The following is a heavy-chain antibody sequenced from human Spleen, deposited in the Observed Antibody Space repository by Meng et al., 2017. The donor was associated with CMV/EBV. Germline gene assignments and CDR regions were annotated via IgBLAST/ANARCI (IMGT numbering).Heavy chain of an antibody. Sequence: GFILSGFSIILIRPAPGTGLAWVAFIRYYGTYEYYGDSVTGRLTVSGDNSKNTLYLHLTSLRNEDTAVYSCANDHLRWAAPGYHFDHWGQGTLVTVSS. CDR3: ANDHLRWAAPGYHFDH. V-gene: IGHV3-30*02. CDR2: IRYYGTYE. J-gene: IGHJ4*02. CDR1: GFILSGFS. D-gene: IGHD4-23*01.